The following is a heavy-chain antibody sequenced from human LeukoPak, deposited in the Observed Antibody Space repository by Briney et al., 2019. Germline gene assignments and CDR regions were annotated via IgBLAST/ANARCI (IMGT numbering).Heavy chain of an antibody. J-gene: IGHJ4*02. Sequence: GGSLRLSCAVSGFSVRANHMAWVRQGLGQGLEWISVILPGGVTHYTDSLKDRFAISIDSSKNLLYLQMDSLRAEDTALYYCVRERDYDTYFDFWGRGTLVTVS. D-gene: IGHD3-9*01. CDR3: VRERDYDTYFDF. CDR1: GFSVRANH. V-gene: IGHV3-53*01. CDR2: ILPGGVT.